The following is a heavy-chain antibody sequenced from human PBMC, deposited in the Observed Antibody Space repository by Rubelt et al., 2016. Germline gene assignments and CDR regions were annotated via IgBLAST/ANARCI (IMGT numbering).Heavy chain of an antibody. CDR3: ARDIYSGSYYGY. Sequence: QVQLVQSGAEVKKPGASVKVSCKSSGYTFTSYAMHWVLQAPGQRLQWIGWLNAGNGNTKYSQKFQGRVTITRDTSASTAYMELSSLRSEETAVYYCARDIYSGSYYGYWGQGTLVTVSS. CDR2: LNAGNGNT. D-gene: IGHD1-26*01. V-gene: IGHV1-3*01. CDR1: GYTFTSYA. J-gene: IGHJ4*02.